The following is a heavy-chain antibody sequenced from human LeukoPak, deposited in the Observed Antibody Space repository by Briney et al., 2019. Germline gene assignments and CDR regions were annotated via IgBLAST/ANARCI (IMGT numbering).Heavy chain of an antibody. CDR1: GFTFRSYG. J-gene: IGHJ4*02. D-gene: IGHD3-22*01. Sequence: GGSLRLSCAASGFTFRSYGMNWVRQAPGKGLEWLSYISSSRDSIYYADSVKGRFTISRDNAKNSLSLQMNSLRDEDTAVYYCARDPWYDVSGFSGDYWGQGTLVTVST. V-gene: IGHV3-48*02. CDR2: ISSSRDSI. CDR3: ARDPWYDVSGFSGDY.